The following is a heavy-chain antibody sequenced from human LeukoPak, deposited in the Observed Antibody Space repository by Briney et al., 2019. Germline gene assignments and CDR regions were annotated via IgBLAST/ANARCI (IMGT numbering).Heavy chain of an antibody. V-gene: IGHV3-23*01. CDR2: ISDSAYST. CDR3: APQPYCSSTSCYPPDY. D-gene: IGHD2-2*01. Sequence: GGSLRLSCAASGFTFSSYAMSWVRQAPGKGLEWVSGISDSAYSTFYADSVKGRFTISRDDSQNTLYLQMNSLRAEDTAVYYCAPQPYCSSTSCYPPDYWGQGTLVTVSS. J-gene: IGHJ4*02. CDR1: GFTFSSYA.